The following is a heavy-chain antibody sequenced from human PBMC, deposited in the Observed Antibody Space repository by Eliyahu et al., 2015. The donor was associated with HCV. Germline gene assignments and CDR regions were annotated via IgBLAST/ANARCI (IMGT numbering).Heavy chain of an antibody. CDR2: IXEDGTHK. CDR1: GFSXSXXW. V-gene: IGHV3-7*01. J-gene: IGHJ4*02. CDR3: AKHIPNGASYLDY. Sequence: EVQLVESGGGLVQPGGSLRLSCEVSGFSXSXXWMPWVRXAPGKGLEWAAHIXEDGTHKDYADSVKGRFTISKDNSKNSMSLQMSSLRAEDSAVYYCAKHIPNGASYLDYWGQGILVTVST. D-gene: IGHD4-17*01.